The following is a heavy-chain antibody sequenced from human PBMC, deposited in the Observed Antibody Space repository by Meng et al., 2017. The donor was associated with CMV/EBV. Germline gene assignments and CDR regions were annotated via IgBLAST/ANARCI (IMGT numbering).Heavy chain of an antibody. CDR1: GGSINSSSYY. CDR2: IYYSGST. J-gene: IGHJ6*02. CDR3: ARDHHTHGFLESYYGMDV. D-gene: IGHD3-3*01. V-gene: IGHV4-39*07. Sequence: SETLSLTCTVFGGSINSSSYYWGWIRQPPGKGLEWIGSIYYSGSTYYNPSLKSRVTISVDTSKNQFSLKLSSVTAADTAVYYCARDHHTHGFLESYYGMDVWGQGTTVTVSS.